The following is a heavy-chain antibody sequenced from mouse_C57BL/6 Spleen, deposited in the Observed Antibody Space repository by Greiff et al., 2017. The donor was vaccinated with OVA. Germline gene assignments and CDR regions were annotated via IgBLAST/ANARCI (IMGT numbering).Heavy chain of an antibody. CDR2: ISDGGSYT. V-gene: IGHV5-4*01. Sequence: EVQGVESGGGLVKPGGSLKLSCAASGFTFSSYAMSWVRQTPEKRLEWVATISDGGSYTYYPDNVKGRFPIYRDNAKNNLYLQMSHLKSEDTAMYYCARSYDYDGHWYFDVWGTGTTVTVSS. J-gene: IGHJ1*03. CDR1: GFTFSSYA. D-gene: IGHD2-4*01. CDR3: ARSYDYDGHWYFDV.